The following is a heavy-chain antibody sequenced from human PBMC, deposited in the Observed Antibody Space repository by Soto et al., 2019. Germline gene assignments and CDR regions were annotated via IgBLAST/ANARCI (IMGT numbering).Heavy chain of an antibody. V-gene: IGHV1-2*02. CDR3: ARASGSTLTVYEPLGF. Sequence: QVQLVQSGAEMKKLGASVKVSCKASGYSFTHYYVHWVRQAPRQGLEWMGWINPYRSTTPYAPQFEGRISMTRDKSVSTASMELSGLRSDASALSCWARASGSTLTVYEPLGFWGQGTLVAVSS. D-gene: IGHD2-21*02. J-gene: IGHJ4*02. CDR2: INPYRSTT. CDR1: GYSFTHYY.